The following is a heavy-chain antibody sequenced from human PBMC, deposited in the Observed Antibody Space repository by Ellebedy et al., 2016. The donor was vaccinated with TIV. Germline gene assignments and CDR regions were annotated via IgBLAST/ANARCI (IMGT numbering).Heavy chain of an antibody. V-gene: IGHV1-2*02. D-gene: IGHD6-6*01. Sequence: ASVKVSCKASGYTFTSYFVHWVRQAPGQGLEWMGWINSNSGGTNYEQKFQGRVSMTRDTSISTAYMELSSLKFDDTAIYYCARTRGSSSVELDPWGQGTLVTVSS. CDR2: INSNSGGT. CDR1: GYTFTSYF. J-gene: IGHJ5*02. CDR3: ARTRGSSSVELDP.